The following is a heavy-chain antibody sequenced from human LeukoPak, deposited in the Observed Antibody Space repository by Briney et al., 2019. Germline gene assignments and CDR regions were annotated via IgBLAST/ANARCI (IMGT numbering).Heavy chain of an antibody. CDR3: ATDRSGSYSPSDY. J-gene: IGHJ4*02. V-gene: IGHV1-69*04. D-gene: IGHD1-26*01. Sequence: GASVKASCKASGGTFSSYAISWVRQAPGQGLEWMGRIIPILGIANYAQKFQGRVTITADKSTSTAYMELSSLRSEDTAVYYCATDRSGSYSPSDYWGQGTLVTVSS. CDR1: GGTFSSYA. CDR2: IIPILGIA.